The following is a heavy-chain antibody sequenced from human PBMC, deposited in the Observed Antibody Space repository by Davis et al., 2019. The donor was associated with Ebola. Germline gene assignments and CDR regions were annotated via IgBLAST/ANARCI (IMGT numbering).Heavy chain of an antibody. J-gene: IGHJ4*02. Sequence: SGPTLVKPPQTLTLTCTFSGFSLSPSGVGVGWIRQPPGKALEWLALIYWYDDKRFRPSLKSRLTITKDTSKNQVVLTMTNMDPVDTATYYCAHSRIERYFASWGQGALVTVSS. CDR2: IYWYDDK. D-gene: IGHD3-16*02. CDR1: GFSLSPSGVG. CDR3: AHSRIERYFAS. V-gene: IGHV2-5*01.